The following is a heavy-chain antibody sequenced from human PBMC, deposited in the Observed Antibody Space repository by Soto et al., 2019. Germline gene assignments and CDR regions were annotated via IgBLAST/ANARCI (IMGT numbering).Heavy chain of an antibody. CDR3: AKGGRQWLVTSDFNY. J-gene: IGHJ4*02. V-gene: IGHV3-30*18. Sequence: XXSLRLACAASGFTFSDYAMHWVPQAPGKGLEWVAVVSHDGRNTHYADSVKGRLTISRDSSKNTVSLEMTSLRAEDTAVYYCAKGGRQWLVTSDFNYWGQGALVTVSS. D-gene: IGHD6-19*01. CDR2: VSHDGRNT. CDR1: GFTFSDYA.